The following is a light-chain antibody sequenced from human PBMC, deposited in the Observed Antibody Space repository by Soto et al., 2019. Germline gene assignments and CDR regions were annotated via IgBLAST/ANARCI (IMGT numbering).Light chain of an antibody. CDR1: QSVLYSSNNKNY. J-gene: IGKJ2*01. V-gene: IGKV4-1*01. CDR2: WAS. CDR3: QHYYSPPPSI. Sequence: DIVMTQSPDSLAVSLGERATINCKSSQSVLYSSNNKNYLAWYRQKPGQPPKLLIYWASIRESGVPDRISGSGSGTDFTLTTRTLQAKDGAVYDCQHYYSPPPSIFGRGTKREIK.